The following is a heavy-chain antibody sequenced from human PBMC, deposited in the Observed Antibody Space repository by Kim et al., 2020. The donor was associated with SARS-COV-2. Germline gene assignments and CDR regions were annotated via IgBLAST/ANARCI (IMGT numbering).Heavy chain of an antibody. J-gene: IGHJ4*02. CDR3: AKTRITMIVVVTHFDY. D-gene: IGHD3-22*01. V-gene: IGHV4-31*02. Sequence: SLKSRVTISVETSKKQFSMKLSSVTAADTAVYYCAKTRITMIVVVTHFDYWGQGTLVTVSS.